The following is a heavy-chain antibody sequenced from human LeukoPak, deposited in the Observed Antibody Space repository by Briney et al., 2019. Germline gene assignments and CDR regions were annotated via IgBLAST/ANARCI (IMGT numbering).Heavy chain of an antibody. Sequence: PSETLSLTCTVSSGSISTSNYYWGWIRQPPGKGLEWIGSIYYSGSTYYNPSLKSRVTISVDTSKNQFSLKLSSVTAADTAVYYCARVSMTADDYWGQGTLVTVSS. J-gene: IGHJ4*02. CDR1: SGSISTSNYY. V-gene: IGHV4-39*07. CDR2: IYYSGST. D-gene: IGHD2/OR15-2a*01. CDR3: ARVSMTADDY.